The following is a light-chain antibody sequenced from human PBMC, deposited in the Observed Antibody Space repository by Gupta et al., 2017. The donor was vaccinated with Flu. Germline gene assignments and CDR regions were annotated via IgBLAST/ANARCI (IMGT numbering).Light chain of an antibody. CDR1: SSNTGDDY. Sequence: QSVLTQPPSVSAAPGQKVTISCSASSSNTGDDYVSWYQQLPGTAPKLLIYDNNKRPSGIPDRFSGSKSGTSSTLGITGLQTGDEADYYCGTWDNSLNSYVFGTGTRVTVL. CDR2: DNN. CDR3: GTWDNSLNSYV. V-gene: IGLV1-51*01. J-gene: IGLJ1*01.